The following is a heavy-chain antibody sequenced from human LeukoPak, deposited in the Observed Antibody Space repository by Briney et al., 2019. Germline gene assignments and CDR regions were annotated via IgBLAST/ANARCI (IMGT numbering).Heavy chain of an antibody. J-gene: IGHJ3*02. V-gene: IGHV3-23*01. D-gene: IGHD3-22*01. CDR3: AKGTGYCDSSGYDPFDI. CDR1: GFTFSSYV. Sequence: GVSLRLSCAASGFTFSSYVMSWVRQAPGKGLEWVSAISGGGGRTYYADSVKGRFTISRDNSKNTLYLQMNSLRAEDTAVYYCAKGTGYCDSSGYDPFDIWGQGTMVTVSS. CDR2: ISGGGGRT.